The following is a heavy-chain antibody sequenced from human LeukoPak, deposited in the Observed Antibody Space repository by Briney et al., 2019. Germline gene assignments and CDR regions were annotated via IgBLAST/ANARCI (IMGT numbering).Heavy chain of an antibody. Sequence: ASVKVSCKASGGTFSSYAISWVRQAPGQGLEWMGIINPSGGSTSYAQKFQGRVTMTRDMSTSTVYMELSSLRSEDTAVYYCARVVKAQQLVPFDYWGQGTLVTVSS. D-gene: IGHD6-13*01. CDR1: GGTFSSYA. V-gene: IGHV1-46*01. J-gene: IGHJ4*02. CDR2: INPSGGST. CDR3: ARVVKAQQLVPFDY.